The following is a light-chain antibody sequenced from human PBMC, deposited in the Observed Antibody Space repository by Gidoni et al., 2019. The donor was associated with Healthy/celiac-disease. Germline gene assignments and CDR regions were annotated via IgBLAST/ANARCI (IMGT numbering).Light chain of an antibody. J-gene: IGLJ3*02. V-gene: IGLV2-14*03. CDR3: CSDKRSSTLGV. CDR1: SRDVGGYNY. Sequence: QSALTQPASAAGAPGQEITISCTGTSRDVGGYNYLSWYQQHPGNAPKLLTYDFSNRPSGVSNRFAGSKSGNTASLTISVLQAADEADYYCCSDKRSSTLGVFGGWTKLTVL. CDR2: DFS.